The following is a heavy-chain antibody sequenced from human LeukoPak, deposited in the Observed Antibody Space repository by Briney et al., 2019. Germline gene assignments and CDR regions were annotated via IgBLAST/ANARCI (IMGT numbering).Heavy chain of an antibody. CDR3: ARDSWNDGKLDI. CDR2: TYSSGTT. J-gene: IGHJ3*02. D-gene: IGHD1-1*01. Sequence: GGSLRLSCAASGFNVSNNYMHWVRQAPGERLEWVSVTYSSGTTYYADSVKGRFTISRDTSKNSLYLQMNSLRAEDTAVYYCARDSWNDGKLDIWGQGTMVTVSS. V-gene: IGHV3-66*01. CDR1: GFNVSNNY.